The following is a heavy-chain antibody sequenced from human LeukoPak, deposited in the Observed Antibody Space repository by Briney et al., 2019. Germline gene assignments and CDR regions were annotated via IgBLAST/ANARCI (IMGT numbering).Heavy chain of an antibody. Sequence: SETLSLTCTVSGYSISSGHYWGWIRQPPGKGLEWIGSMYHSGSTYYNPPLKSRVTISEDTSKNQFSLKLSSVTAADTAVYYCARGTGYCSGGSCPRTFDYWGQGTRVTVSS. V-gene: IGHV4-38-2*02. CDR3: ARGTGYCSGGSCPRTFDY. CDR2: MYHSGST. J-gene: IGHJ4*02. D-gene: IGHD2-15*01. CDR1: GYSISSGHY.